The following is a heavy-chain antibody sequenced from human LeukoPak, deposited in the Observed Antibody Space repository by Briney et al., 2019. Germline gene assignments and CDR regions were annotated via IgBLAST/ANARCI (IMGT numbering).Heavy chain of an antibody. CDR2: IYYSGST. J-gene: IGHJ5*02. D-gene: IGHD6-6*01. CDR1: GGSISSSSYY. CDR3: ARLEAYSSSSGGWFDP. V-gene: IGHV4-39*01. Sequence: SETLSLTCTVSGGSISSSSYYWGWIRQPPGEGLEWIGSIYYSGSTYYNPSLKSRVTISVDTSKNQFSLKLSSVTAADTAVYYCARLEAYSSSSGGWFDPWGQGTLVTASS.